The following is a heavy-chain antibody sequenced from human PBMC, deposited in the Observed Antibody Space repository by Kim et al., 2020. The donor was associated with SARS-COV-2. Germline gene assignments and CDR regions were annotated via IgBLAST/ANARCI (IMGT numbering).Heavy chain of an antibody. V-gene: IGHV3-30-3*01. CDR3: ASLRFLEWLFPSGDYYYYMDV. D-gene: IGHD3-3*01. Sequence: GGSLRLSCAASGFTFSSYAMHWVRQAPGKGLEWVAVISYDGSNKYYADSVKGRFTISRDNSKNTLYLQMNSLRAEDTAVYYCASLRFLEWLFPSGDYYYYMDVWGKGTTVTVSS. CDR1: GFTFSSYA. J-gene: IGHJ6*03. CDR2: ISYDGSNK.